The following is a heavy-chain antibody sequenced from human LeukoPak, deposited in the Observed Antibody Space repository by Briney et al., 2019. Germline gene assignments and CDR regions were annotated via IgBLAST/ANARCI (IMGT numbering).Heavy chain of an antibody. J-gene: IGHJ3*02. CDR2: ISSNGYYI. CDR1: GFTFSSYT. Sequence: GGSLRLSCAASGFTFSSYTMNWVRQAPGKGLEWFSSISSNGYYIYYADSLRGRFTISRDNAKNSLYLQVNSLRAEDTAVYYCAREAGYYHSSNRDAFDIWGQGTMVTVSS. D-gene: IGHD3-22*01. CDR3: AREAGYYHSSNRDAFDI. V-gene: IGHV3-21*01.